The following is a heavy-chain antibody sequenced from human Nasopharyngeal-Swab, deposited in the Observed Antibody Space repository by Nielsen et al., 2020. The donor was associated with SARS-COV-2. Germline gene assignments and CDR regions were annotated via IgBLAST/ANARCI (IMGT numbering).Heavy chain of an antibody. CDR2: ISGSGGST. D-gene: IGHD5-18*01. Sequence: GESLKISCAASGFTFSSYAMSWVRQAPGKGLEWVSAISGSGGSTYYADSVKGRFTISRDNSKNTLYLQMNSLRAEDTAVYYCARGETAMAKYYYYGMDVWGQGTTVTVSS. CDR1: GFTFSSYA. V-gene: IGHV3-23*01. CDR3: ARGETAMAKYYYYGMDV. J-gene: IGHJ6*02.